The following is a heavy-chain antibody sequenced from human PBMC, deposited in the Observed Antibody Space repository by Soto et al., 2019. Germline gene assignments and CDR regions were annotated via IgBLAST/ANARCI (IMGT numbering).Heavy chain of an antibody. Sequence: GGSLRLSCAASGFTFSSYAMSWVRQAPGKGLGWGSAISGSGGSTYYADSVKGRFTISRDNSKNTLYLHMNSMRAEDTAVYYCAKSRNPYYYLYGMDVWGQGTTVTVSS. V-gene: IGHV3-23*01. CDR1: GFTFSSYA. CDR3: AKSRNPYYYLYGMDV. J-gene: IGHJ6*02. CDR2: ISGSGGST.